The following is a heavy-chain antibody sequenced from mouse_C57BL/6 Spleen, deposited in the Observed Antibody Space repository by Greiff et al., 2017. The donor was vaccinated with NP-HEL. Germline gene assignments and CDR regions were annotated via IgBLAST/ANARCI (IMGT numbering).Heavy chain of an antibody. V-gene: IGHV1-82*01. Sequence: QVQLKESGPELVKPGASVKISCKASGYAFSSSWMNWVKQRPGKGLEWIGRIYPGDGDTNYNQKFKGKATLTVDTSSSTAYMQLSSLTSEDSAVYYCARVDYYGSSYGYFDVWGTGTTVTVSS. J-gene: IGHJ1*03. D-gene: IGHD1-1*01. CDR2: IYPGDGDT. CDR3: ARVDYYGSSYGYFDV. CDR1: GYAFSSSW.